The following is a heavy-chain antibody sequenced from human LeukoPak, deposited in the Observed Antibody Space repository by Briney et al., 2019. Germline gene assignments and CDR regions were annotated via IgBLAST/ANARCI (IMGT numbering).Heavy chain of an antibody. V-gene: IGHV3-48*03. CDR1: GFTFSSYE. Sequence: RAGGSLRLSCAASGFTFSSYEMNWVRQAPGKGLEWVSYISSSGSIIYYADSVKGRFTISRDNAKNSLYLQMNSLRAEGTAVYYCARGGGTYWGQGTLVTVSS. CDR2: ISSSGSII. J-gene: IGHJ4*02. CDR3: ARGGGTY. D-gene: IGHD3-16*01.